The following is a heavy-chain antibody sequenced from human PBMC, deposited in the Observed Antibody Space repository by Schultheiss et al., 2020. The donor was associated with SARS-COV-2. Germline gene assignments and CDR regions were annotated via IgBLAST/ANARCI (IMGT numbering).Heavy chain of an antibody. D-gene: IGHD6-25*01. CDR1: GGSISSGGYY. V-gene: IGHV4-61*08. CDR2: IYYSGST. Sequence: SETLSLTCTVSGGSISSGGYYWSWIRQPPGKGLEWIGYIYYSGSTNYNPSLKSRVTISVDTSKNQFSLNLRSVTAADTAFYYCARGAASGQDWFDPWGPGTLVTVSS. CDR3: ARGAASGQDWFDP. J-gene: IGHJ5*02.